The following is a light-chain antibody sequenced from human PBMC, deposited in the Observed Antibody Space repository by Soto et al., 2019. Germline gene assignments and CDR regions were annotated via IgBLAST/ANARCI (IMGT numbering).Light chain of an antibody. CDR1: RSNIGSNT. Sequence: QSVLTQPPSESGTPGQRVSISCCGSRSNIGSNTVNWYQQLPGTAPKFLIYSNNQRPSGVPKRFSASKSGTSASLAISGLQSEDEADYYCATWDDSLNGHVVFGGGPKLTVL. J-gene: IGLJ2*01. CDR2: SNN. CDR3: ATWDDSLNGHVV. V-gene: IGLV1-44*01.